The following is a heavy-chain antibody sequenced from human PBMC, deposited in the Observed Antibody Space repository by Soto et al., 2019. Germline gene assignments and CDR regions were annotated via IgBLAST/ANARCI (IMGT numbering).Heavy chain of an antibody. Sequence: SETLSLTCAVYGGSFSGYDWTWIRQPPGTGLEWIGEINHSGSSNYNPSLKSRVTISVDTSKNQFSLKLTSVTAADTAVYFCAKDYFYDSGGYYGPFDHWGQGTPVTVPQ. CDR1: GGSFSGYD. D-gene: IGHD3-22*01. CDR2: INHSGSS. CDR3: AKDYFYDSGGYYGPFDH. V-gene: IGHV4-34*01. J-gene: IGHJ4*02.